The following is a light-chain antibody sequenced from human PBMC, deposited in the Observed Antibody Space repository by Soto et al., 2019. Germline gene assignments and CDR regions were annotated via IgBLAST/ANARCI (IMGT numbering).Light chain of an antibody. V-gene: IGKV1-39*01. CDR2: AAS. J-gene: IGKJ1*01. Sequence: DIQMTQSPSSVSASVGDRVTITCRASQSILRYLNWYQQKPGKAPNLLISAASNLQSGVPSRFSGSGSGTEFTLTISSLQPEDFATYYCQHTYTTPPWTFGQGTKVDIK. CDR3: QHTYTTPPWT. CDR1: QSILRY.